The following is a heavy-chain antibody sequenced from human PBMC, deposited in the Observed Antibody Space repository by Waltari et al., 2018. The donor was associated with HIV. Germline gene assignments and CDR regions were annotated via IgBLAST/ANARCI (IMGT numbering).Heavy chain of an antibody. CDR1: GATVSNYN. D-gene: IGHD5-18*01. V-gene: IGHV1-46*01. CDR2: IGPSGGTT. CDR3: ARGVPVDTTMGKYYYYAMDV. J-gene: IGHJ6*02. Sequence: QVQLVQSGAEVKKPGAPVTVSCKASGATVSNYNMTCVRQVPGQGLEWMGIIGPSGGTTNYAQKFQGRVTMTRDTSTSTVYMALSSLRSEDTAIYYCARGVPVDTTMGKYYYYAMDVWGQGTTVTVSS.